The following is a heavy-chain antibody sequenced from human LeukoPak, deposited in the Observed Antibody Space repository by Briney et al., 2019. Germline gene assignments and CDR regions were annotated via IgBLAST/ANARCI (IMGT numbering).Heavy chain of an antibody. V-gene: IGHV3-7*01. D-gene: IGHD4-17*01. J-gene: IGHJ4*02. CDR3: ARDSYGDYDY. CDR1: GFTFSTYW. Sequence: GGSLRLSCSASGFTFSTYWMSWVRQAPGKGLEWVANIDQDGSQEYYVDSMKGRFTISRDNAKNSLYLQMNSLRAEDTAVYYCARDSYGDYDYWGQGTLVTVSS. CDR2: IDQDGSQE.